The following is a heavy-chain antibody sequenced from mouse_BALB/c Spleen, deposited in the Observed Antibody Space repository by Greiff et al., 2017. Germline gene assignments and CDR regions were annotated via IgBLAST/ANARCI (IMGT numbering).Heavy chain of an antibody. CDR2: ISSGGGST. CDR3: ASPQNYYGSSYAHYYAMDY. V-gene: IGHV5-12-1*01. CDR1: GFAFSSYD. Sequence: DVQLQESGGGLVKPGGSLKLSCAASGFAFSSYDMSWVRQTPEKRLEWVAYISSGGGSTYYPDTVKGRFTISRDNAKNTLYLQMSSLKSEDTAMYYCASPQNYYGSSYAHYYAMDYWGQGTSVTVSS. J-gene: IGHJ4*01. D-gene: IGHD1-1*01.